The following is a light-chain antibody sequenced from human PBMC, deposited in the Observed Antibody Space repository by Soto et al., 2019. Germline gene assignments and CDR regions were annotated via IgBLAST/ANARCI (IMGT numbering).Light chain of an antibody. J-gene: IGLJ2*01. CDR2: EVS. CDR1: SNDLGLYNY. Sequence: QSALTQPASVSASPGQSITISCTGTSNDLGLYNYVSWYQRHPGKAPKLMIFEVSDRPSGVSTRFSGSKSGNTATLTISGLQAEDEGDYFCSSYTSTSTLVLFGGGTKLTVL. V-gene: IGLV2-14*01. CDR3: SSYTSTSTLVL.